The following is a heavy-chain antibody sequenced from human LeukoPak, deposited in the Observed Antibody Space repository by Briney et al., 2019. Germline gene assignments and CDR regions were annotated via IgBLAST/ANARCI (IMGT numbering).Heavy chain of an antibody. D-gene: IGHD3-3*01. V-gene: IGHV3-48*04. Sequence: GGSLRLSCAASGFTFSGYSMNWVRQAPGKGLEWVSYISSSSSTIYYADSVKGRFTISRDNAKNSLYLQMNSLRAEDTAVYYCARGNYVFWSGYKNGDDYWGREPLVTVSS. J-gene: IGHJ4*02. CDR2: ISSSSSTI. CDR1: GFTFSGYS. CDR3: ARGNYVFWSGYKNGDDY.